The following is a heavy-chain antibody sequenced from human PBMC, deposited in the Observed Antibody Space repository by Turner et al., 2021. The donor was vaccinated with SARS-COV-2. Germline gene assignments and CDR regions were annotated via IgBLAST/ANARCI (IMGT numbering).Heavy chain of an antibody. J-gene: IGHJ5*02. CDR3: SRNYGRNSRWFDP. V-gene: IGHV1-2*02. CDR1: GYTFTDYY. D-gene: IGHD1-7*01. CDR2: IGPGSGGT. Sequence: QVQLVQSGAEVKAPGASVKVSCKASGYTFTDYYIHWVRQAPGQGVEWMGWIGPGSGGTNYAQRFQGRITTTRDTSISTAYMELSSLRSDDTAVYYCSRNYGRNSRWFDPWGQGTLVTVSS.